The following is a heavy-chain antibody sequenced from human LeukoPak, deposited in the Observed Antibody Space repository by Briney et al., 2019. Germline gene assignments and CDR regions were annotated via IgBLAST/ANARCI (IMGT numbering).Heavy chain of an antibody. CDR1: GLPIADFA. Sequence: PGGSLRLSCVASGLPIADFAMHWVRQAPGKGLEWVSLISGNGGGTYYADSVKGRFTISRDNSKNSLYLQMNSLRAEDTALYYCAKGRVATITVRGVDVWGRGTTVTVSS. CDR3: AKGRVATITVRGVDV. CDR2: ISGNGGGT. V-gene: IGHV3-43*02. D-gene: IGHD5-24*01. J-gene: IGHJ6*02.